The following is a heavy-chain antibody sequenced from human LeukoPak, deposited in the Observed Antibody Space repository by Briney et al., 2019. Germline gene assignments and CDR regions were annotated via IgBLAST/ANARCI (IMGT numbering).Heavy chain of an antibody. Sequence: GGSLRLSCAASGFTFSSYSMNWVRQAPGKGLEWVSSISSSSSYIYYADSVKGRFTISRDNAKKSLYLQMNSLRAEDTAVYYCASLVYCGGDCYTDYWGQGTLVTVSS. V-gene: IGHV3-21*01. CDR2: ISSSSSYI. CDR3: ASLVYCGGDCYTDY. J-gene: IGHJ4*02. D-gene: IGHD2-21*02. CDR1: GFTFSSYS.